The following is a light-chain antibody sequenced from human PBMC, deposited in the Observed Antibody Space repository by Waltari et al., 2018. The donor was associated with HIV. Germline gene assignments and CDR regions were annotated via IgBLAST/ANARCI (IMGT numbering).Light chain of an antibody. J-gene: IGLJ3*02. CDR2: NTS. Sequence: QTVVTQESSLTVSPGETVSLSCTSRPGTVPSAYSPTWFQQQPGKTTKSLIYNTSYKHSWTPARFSGSLLGGKAALTLSGVRPEDEAEYYCLVSYGGAWVFGGGTSLTV. CDR3: LVSYGGAWV. CDR1: PGTVPSAYS. V-gene: IGLV7-43*01.